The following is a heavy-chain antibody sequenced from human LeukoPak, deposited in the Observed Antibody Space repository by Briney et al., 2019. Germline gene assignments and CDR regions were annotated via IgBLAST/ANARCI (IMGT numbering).Heavy chain of an antibody. CDR2: ISYDGSDK. Sequence: GGSLRLSCAASGFTFSNYAMHWVRQAPGKGLEWVAVISYDGSDKYYADSVKGRFTISRDNSKNTLYLQMNSLRPEDTAVYYCARDWGRRYSSGWYGDFDYWGQGTLVTVSS. CDR1: GFTFSNYA. D-gene: IGHD6-19*01. V-gene: IGHV3-30-3*01. J-gene: IGHJ4*02. CDR3: ARDWGRRYSSGWYGDFDY.